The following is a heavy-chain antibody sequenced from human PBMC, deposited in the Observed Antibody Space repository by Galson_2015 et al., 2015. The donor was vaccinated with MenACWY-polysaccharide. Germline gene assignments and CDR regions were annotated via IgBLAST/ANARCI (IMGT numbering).Heavy chain of an antibody. CDR1: GYTFTNYY. Sequence: SVKVSCKASGYTFTNYYMHWVRQAPGQGLEWMGIINPSGGSTSYAQKFQGRVTMTSDTSTSTVYMELSSLRSEDTAVYYCARARDYGKKSDAFDIWGQGTMVTVSS. CDR3: ARARDYGKKSDAFDI. J-gene: IGHJ3*02. V-gene: IGHV1-46*03. CDR2: INPSGGST. D-gene: IGHD4-17*01.